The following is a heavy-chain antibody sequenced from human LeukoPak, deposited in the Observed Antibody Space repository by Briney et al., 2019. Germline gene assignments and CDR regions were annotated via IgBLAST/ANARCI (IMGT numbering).Heavy chain of an antibody. J-gene: IGHJ6*03. D-gene: IGHD6-13*01. CDR2: IYHSGST. V-gene: IGHV4-38-2*01. CDR1: GYSISSGYY. CDR3: ARTGGIAAAYYYYYMDV. Sequence: SETLSLTCAVSGYSISSGYYWGWIRQPPGKGLEWIGSIYHSGSTYYNPSLKSRVTISVDTSKNQFSLKLSSVTAADTAVYYCARTGGIAAAYYYYYMDVWGKGTTVTVSS.